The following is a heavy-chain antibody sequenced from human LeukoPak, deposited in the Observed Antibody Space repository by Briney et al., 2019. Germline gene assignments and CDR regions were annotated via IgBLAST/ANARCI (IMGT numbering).Heavy chain of an antibody. J-gene: IGHJ5*02. CDR1: GFTFDDYA. D-gene: IGHD2-2*01. CDR3: AKGPNPYCSSTSCYAP. CDR2: ISGDGGST. V-gene: IGHV3-43*02. Sequence: GGSLRLSCAASGFTFDDYAMHWVRQAPGKGLEWVSLISGDGGSTYYADSVKGRFTISRDNSKNSLYLQMNSLRTGDTALYYCAKGPNPYCSSTSCYAPWGQGTLVTVSS.